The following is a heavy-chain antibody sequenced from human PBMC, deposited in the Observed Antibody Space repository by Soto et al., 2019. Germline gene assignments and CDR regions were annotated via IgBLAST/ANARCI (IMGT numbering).Heavy chain of an antibody. J-gene: IGHJ4*02. CDR1: GFTFSNYA. D-gene: IGHD6-19*01. Sequence: GGSLRLSCAASGFTFSNYAMSWVRQAPGAGLEWVSTISSSFPSTDYADSVKGRFTISRDNSKNTLYLQMNGLRAEDTAVYYCTKDPAHMTTAGSEYWGQGTLVTVSS. CDR3: TKDPAHMTTAGSEY. CDR2: ISSSFPST. V-gene: IGHV3-23*01.